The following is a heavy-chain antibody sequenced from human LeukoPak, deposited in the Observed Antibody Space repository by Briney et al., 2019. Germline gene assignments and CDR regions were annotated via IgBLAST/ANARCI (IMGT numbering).Heavy chain of an antibody. J-gene: IGHJ5*02. CDR1: GFPLSSHW. V-gene: IGHV3-7*03. D-gene: IGHD6-13*01. CDR2: IKQDGSEK. CDR3: ARVQKGIAAAGTGGGWFDP. Sequence: PGGSLRLSCAASGFPLSSHWLSWFRQSPGKGLEWVANIKQDGSEKYYVDSVKGRFTISRDNAKNSQYLQMNSLRAEDTAVYYCARVQKGIAAAGTGGGWFDPWGQGTLVTVSA.